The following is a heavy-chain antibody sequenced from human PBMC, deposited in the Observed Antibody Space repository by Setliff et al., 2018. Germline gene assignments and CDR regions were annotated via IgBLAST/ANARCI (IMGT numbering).Heavy chain of an antibody. CDR3: ARGDFDIVVVVAADHNWFDP. V-gene: IGHV4-39*07. CDR2: IYYSGST. D-gene: IGHD2-15*01. CDR1: GGSISSSSYY. J-gene: IGHJ5*02. Sequence: LSLTCTVSGGSISSSSYYWGWIRQPPGKGLEWIGSIYYSGSTYYNPSLKSRVTISVDTSKNQFSLKLSSVTAADTAVYYCARGDFDIVVVVAADHNWFDPWGQGALVTVSS.